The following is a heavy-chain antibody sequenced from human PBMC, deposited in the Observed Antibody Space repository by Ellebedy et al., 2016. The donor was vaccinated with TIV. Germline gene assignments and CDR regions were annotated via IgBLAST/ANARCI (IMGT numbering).Heavy chain of an antibody. CDR2: IWYDGSNK. J-gene: IGHJ6*03. V-gene: IGHV3-33*01. D-gene: IGHD3-3*01. Sequence: GGSLRLXCAASGFTFSSYGMHWVRQAPGKGLEWVAVIWYDGSNKYYADSVKGRFTISRDNSKNTLYLQMNSLRAEDTAVYYCARDRILRFLEWARMDVWGKGTTVTVSS. CDR3: ARDRILRFLEWARMDV. CDR1: GFTFSSYG.